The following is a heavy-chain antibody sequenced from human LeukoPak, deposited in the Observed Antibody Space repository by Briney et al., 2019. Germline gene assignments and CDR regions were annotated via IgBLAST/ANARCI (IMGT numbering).Heavy chain of an antibody. J-gene: IGHJ4*02. CDR3: ARALGYYDY. CDR2: IYYSGST. V-gene: IGHV4-59*01. CDR1: GGSISNYY. Sequence: SETLSLTCTVSGGSISNYYWSWIRQPPGKGLECIGYIYYSGSTNYNPSLKSRVTISLDTSKDQFSLKLTSVTAADTALYYCARALGYYDYWGQGTLVTVSS. D-gene: IGHD3-22*01.